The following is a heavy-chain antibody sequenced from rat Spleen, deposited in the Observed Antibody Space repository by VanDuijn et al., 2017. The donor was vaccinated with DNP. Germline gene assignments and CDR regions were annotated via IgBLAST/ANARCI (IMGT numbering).Heavy chain of an antibody. J-gene: IGHJ2*01. CDR2: ISYDGGRT. CDR3: ARNYGGYRPWDY. CDR1: GFTFSDYS. D-gene: IGHD1-11*01. V-gene: IGHV5-7*01. Sequence: EVQLVESGGGLVQPGRSLKLSCAASGFTFSDYSMAWVLQAPTKGLEWVASISYDGGRTYYSDSVKGRYTISRDNAKNTLYLQMKSLRSEDTATYYCARNYGGYRPWDYWGQGVMVTVSS.